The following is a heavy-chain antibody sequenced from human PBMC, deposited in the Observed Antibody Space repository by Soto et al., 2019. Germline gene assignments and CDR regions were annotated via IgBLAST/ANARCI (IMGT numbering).Heavy chain of an antibody. CDR1: GFTFSSYG. J-gene: IGHJ6*03. D-gene: IGHD3-9*01. CDR3: AKAPLGPFDWLLSVYMDV. V-gene: IGHV3-30*18. Sequence: GGSLRLSCAASGFTFSSYGMHWVRQAPGKGLEWVAVISYDGSNKYYADSVKGRFTISRDNSKNTLYLQMNSLRAEDTAVYYCAKAPLGPFDWLLSVYMDVWGKGTTVTVSS. CDR2: ISYDGSNK.